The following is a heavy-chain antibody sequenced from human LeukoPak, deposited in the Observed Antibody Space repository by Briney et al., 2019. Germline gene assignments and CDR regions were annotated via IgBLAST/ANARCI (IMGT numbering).Heavy chain of an antibody. CDR3: TSNLYCSTSSCYTLQN. Sequence: GGSLRLSCAASGFTFINGWMSWVRQAPGKGLEWVGRIKSKSERGTTDYAAPGKGRLTISRDGSTNTVYLHMNSVKTENTAVNLCTSNLYCSTSSCYTLQNWGQGTLVAVSP. V-gene: IGHV3-15*01. CDR1: GFTFINGW. CDR2: IKSKSERGTT. J-gene: IGHJ4*02. D-gene: IGHD2-2*02.